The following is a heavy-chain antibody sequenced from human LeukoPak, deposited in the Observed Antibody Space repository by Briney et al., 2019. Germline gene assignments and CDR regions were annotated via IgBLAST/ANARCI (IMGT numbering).Heavy chain of an antibody. J-gene: IGHJ6*04. V-gene: IGHV3-30*04. CDR3: ASPYYDILTGYTFGMDV. CDR1: GFTFSSYA. Sequence: GGSLRLSCAASGFTFSSYAMHWVRQAPGKGLEWVAVISYDGSNKYYADSVKGRFTISRDNSKNTLYLQMNSLRAEDTAVYYCASPYYDILTGYTFGMDVWGKGTTVTVSS. CDR2: ISYDGSNK. D-gene: IGHD3-9*01.